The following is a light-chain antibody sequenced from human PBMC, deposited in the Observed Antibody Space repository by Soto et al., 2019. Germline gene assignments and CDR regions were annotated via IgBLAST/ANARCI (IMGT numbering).Light chain of an antibody. CDR3: QQYASSRT. CDR2: GAS. CDR1: QSVTSNY. V-gene: IGKV3-20*01. J-gene: IGKJ1*01. Sequence: IVLTQSPGTLSLSPGERATLSCRASQSVTSNYLAWYQQKPGQPPRLLIYGASTRATGIPDRFSGSGSGTDFTLTISRLEPEDFAVYYCQQYASSRTFGQGTSVEI.